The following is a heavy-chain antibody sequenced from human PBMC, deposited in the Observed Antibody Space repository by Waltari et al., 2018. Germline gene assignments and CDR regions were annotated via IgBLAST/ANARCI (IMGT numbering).Heavy chain of an antibody. Sequence: QVQLVQSGAEVKKPGSSVKVSCKASGGTFSSYAISWVRQAPGQGLEWMGGIIPIFGTANYAQKFQGRVTITTDESTSTAYMELSSLRSEDTAVYYCARDTTDTTNPLRAARGYFDYWGQGTLVTVSS. CDR1: GGTFSSYA. J-gene: IGHJ4*02. CDR3: ARDTTDTTNPLRAARGYFDY. CDR2: IIPIFGTA. V-gene: IGHV1-69*05. D-gene: IGHD1-1*01.